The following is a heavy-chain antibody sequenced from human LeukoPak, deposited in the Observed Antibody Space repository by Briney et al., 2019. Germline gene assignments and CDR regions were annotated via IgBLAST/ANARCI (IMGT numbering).Heavy chain of an antibody. CDR3: ANSYCGGDCYLP. D-gene: IGHD2-21*02. J-gene: IGHJ5*02. CDR2: ISGSGGST. V-gene: IGHV3-23*01. CDR1: GFTFSSYA. Sequence: GGSPRLSCAASGFTFSSYAMSWVRQAPGKGLEWVSAISGSGGSTDYADSVKGRFTISRDNSKNTLYLQMNSLRVEDTAVYYCANSYCGGDCYLPWGQGTLVTVSS.